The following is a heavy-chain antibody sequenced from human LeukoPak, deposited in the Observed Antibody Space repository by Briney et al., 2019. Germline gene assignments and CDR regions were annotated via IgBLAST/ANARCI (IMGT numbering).Heavy chain of an antibody. CDR1: GGSFSGYY. CDR2: IDHRGST. CDR3: ARGADSSGYYSIFYFDY. J-gene: IGHJ4*02. Sequence: SETLSLICAVYGGSFSGYYWSWIRQPPGKGLEWIGEIDHRGSTNYNPSLKSRVTISVDTSKNQFSLKLSSVTAADTAVYYCARGADSSGYYSIFYFDYWGQGTLVTVSS. V-gene: IGHV4-34*01. D-gene: IGHD3-22*01.